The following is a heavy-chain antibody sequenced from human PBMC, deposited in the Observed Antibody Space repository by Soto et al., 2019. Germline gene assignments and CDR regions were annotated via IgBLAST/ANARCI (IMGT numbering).Heavy chain of an antibody. J-gene: IGHJ4*02. V-gene: IGHV4-39*01. CDR1: GGSISSSSYY. Sequence: SETLSLTCTVSGGSISSSSYYWGWIRQPPGKGLEWIGSIYYSGSTYYNPSLKSRVTISVDTSKNQFSLKLSSVTAADTAVYYCARSYDREYYFDYWGQGTLVTVSS. D-gene: IGHD3-10*01. CDR3: ARSYDREYYFDY. CDR2: IYYSGST.